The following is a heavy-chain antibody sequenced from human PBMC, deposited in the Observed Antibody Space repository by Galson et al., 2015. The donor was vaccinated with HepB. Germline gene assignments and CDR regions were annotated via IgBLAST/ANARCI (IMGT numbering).Heavy chain of an antibody. CDR2: PSPSDSDT. D-gene: IGHD4-17*01. V-gene: IGHV5-51*01. CDR3: ARLETTVTTYTYNY. J-gene: IGHJ4*02. CDR1: GYNFPCYW. Sequence: QSGAEVKKPGESLKISCKGSGYNFPCYWIGWVRQTPGKGLEWMGIPSPSDSDTRYSPSFQGQVTISADKSITTAYLQWSSLKASDSAMYYCARLETTVTTYTYNYWGQGTLVTVSS.